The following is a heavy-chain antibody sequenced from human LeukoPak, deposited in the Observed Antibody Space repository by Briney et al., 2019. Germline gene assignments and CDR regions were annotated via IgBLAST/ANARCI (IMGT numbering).Heavy chain of an antibody. V-gene: IGHV5-51*01. CDR3: ARLKGGLVKLRECYFDY. CDR2: MYPDDSDT. J-gene: IGHJ4*02. Sequence: GESLKISCKASGYSFSTYWIAWVRQMPEEGLELMGIMYPDDSDTRYSPSFQGQVTISADKSINTAYLQWNSLKASDTAMYYCARLKGGLVKLRECYFDYWGQGTLVTV. D-gene: IGHD4-17*01. CDR1: GYSFSTYW.